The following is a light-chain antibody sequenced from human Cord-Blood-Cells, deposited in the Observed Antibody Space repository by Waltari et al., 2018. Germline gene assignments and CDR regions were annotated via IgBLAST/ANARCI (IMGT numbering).Light chain of an antibody. CDR3: QQSYSTPYT. V-gene: IGKV1-39*01. J-gene: IGKJ2*01. Sequence: DMQMTQSPPSLSASVGDRVTITCRASQSISSYLDWYQEKPGKAPKLLIYAASSLQSGVPARFSGSGSGTDFTLTISSLQPEDFATYYCQQSYSTPYTFGQGTKLENK. CDR1: QSISSY. CDR2: AAS.